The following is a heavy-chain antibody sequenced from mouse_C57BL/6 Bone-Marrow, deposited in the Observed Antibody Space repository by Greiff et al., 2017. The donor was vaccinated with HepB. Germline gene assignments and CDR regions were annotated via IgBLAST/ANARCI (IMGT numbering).Heavy chain of an antibody. Sequence: QVQLQQPGAELVKPGASVKMSCKASGYTFTSYWITWVKQRPGQGLEWIGDIYPGSGSTNYNEKFKSKATLTVDTSSSTAYMQLSSLTSEDSAVYYCARVGGSSSYAMDYWGQGTSVTVSS. CDR3: ARVGGSSSYAMDY. D-gene: IGHD1-1*01. V-gene: IGHV1-55*01. CDR2: IYPGSGST. CDR1: GYTFTSYW. J-gene: IGHJ4*01.